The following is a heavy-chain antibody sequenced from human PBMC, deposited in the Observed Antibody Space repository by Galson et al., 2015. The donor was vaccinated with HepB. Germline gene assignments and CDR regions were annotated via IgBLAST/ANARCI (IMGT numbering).Heavy chain of an antibody. CDR3: AISTRGSGSGGDAFDI. CDR2: IYPGDSDT. CDR1: GYSFTSYW. Sequence: SGAEVQKPGESLKISCKGSGYSFTSYWIGWVRQMPGKGLEWMGIIYPGDSDTRYSPSFQGQVTISADKSISTAYRQWSSLKAADTAMYYCAISTRGSGSGGDAFDIWGQGTRVTVSS. J-gene: IGHJ3*02. D-gene: IGHD3-10*01. V-gene: IGHV5-51*01.